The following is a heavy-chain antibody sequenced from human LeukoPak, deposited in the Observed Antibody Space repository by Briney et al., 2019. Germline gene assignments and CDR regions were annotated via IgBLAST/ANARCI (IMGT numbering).Heavy chain of an antibody. CDR2: INPSGGST. J-gene: IGHJ5*02. V-gene: IGHV1-46*01. D-gene: IGHD6-13*01. CDR1: GGTFSSYA. Sequence: ASVKVSCKASGGTFSSYAISWVRQAPGQGLEWMGIINPSGGSTSYAQKFQGRVTMTRDTSTSTVYMELSSLRSEDTAVYYCARGGRIAAAGTLRWFDPWGQGTLVTVSS. CDR3: ARGGRIAAAGTLRWFDP.